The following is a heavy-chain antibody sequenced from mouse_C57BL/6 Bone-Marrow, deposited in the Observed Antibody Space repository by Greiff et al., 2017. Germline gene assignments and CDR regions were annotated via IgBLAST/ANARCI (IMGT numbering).Heavy chain of an antibody. Sequence: VKVVESGPELVKPGASVKISCKASGYAFSSSWMNWVKQRPGKGLEWIGRIYPGDGDTNYNGKFKGKATLTADKSSSTAYMQLSSLTSEDSAVXFCALDSSGYEFAYWGQGTLVTVSA. D-gene: IGHD3-2*02. CDR3: ALDSSGYEFAY. V-gene: IGHV1-82*01. J-gene: IGHJ3*01. CDR2: IYPGDGDT. CDR1: GYAFSSSW.